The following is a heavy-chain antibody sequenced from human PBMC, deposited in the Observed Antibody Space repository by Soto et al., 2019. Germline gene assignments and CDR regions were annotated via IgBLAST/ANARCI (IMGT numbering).Heavy chain of an antibody. Sequence: SAEVSFKASWYTFTSYAMHWVRQSPGQRLEWMGWINAGNGNTKYSQKFQGRVTITRDTSASTAYMELSSLRSEDTAVYYCARDRGSYDALYYYYYGMDVWGQGTTVSVSS. J-gene: IGHJ6*02. V-gene: IGHV1-3*01. D-gene: IGHD1-26*01. CDR1: WYTFTSYA. CDR3: ARDRGSYDALYYYYYGMDV. CDR2: INAGNGNT.